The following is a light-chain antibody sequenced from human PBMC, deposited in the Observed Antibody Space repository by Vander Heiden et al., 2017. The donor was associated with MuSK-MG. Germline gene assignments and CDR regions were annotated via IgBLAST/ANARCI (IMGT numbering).Light chain of an antibody. Sequence: EIVLTQSPATLSLSPGERSTLSCRASQSVSSYLAWYQQKPGQAPRLLIYDPSNRATGIQARFTGSGYGTDFTITISSLETEDFPVYYSPQRCNRHHILTFGHGTKVDIK. CDR3: PQRCNRHHILT. V-gene: IGKV3-11*01. J-gene: IGKJ3*01. CDR2: DPS. CDR1: QSVSSY.